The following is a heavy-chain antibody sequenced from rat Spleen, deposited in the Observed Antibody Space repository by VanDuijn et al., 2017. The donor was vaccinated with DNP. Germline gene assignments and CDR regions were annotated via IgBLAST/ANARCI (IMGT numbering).Heavy chain of an antibody. J-gene: IGHJ2*01. CDR3: TTEAGDY. V-gene: IGHV5-20*01. CDR1: GFNFSQYD. CDR2: IAYDGSGS. Sequence: EVQLVESGGGSVQPGRSMKLSCAASGFNFSQYDMAWVRQAPRKGLEWVASIAYDGSGSHFRDSVKGRFTISRDNAKSTLYLQMDSLRSEDTATYYCTTEAGDYWGQGVMVTVSS.